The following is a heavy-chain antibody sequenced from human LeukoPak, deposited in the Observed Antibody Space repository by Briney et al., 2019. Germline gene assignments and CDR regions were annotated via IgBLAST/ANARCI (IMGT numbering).Heavy chain of an antibody. V-gene: IGHV3-21*01. J-gene: IGHJ4*02. CDR1: GFTFSNAW. Sequence: AGGSLRLSCAASGFTFSNAWMNWVRQAPGKGLEWISSISSSSNYIYYADSVKGRFTISRDNAKNSLYLQMNSLRADDTAMYYCARDLHGESCTTPNCSWGQGTLVTVSS. CDR2: ISSSSNYI. D-gene: IGHD3-10*01. CDR3: ARDLHGESCTTPNCS.